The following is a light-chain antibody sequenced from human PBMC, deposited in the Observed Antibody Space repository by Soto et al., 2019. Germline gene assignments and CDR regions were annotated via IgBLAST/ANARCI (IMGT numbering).Light chain of an antibody. Sequence: QSVLTQPPSVSGSPGQSVTLSCTGTTSDVGTYDRVSWYQQPPGTAPKLIIFDVTNRPSGVPDRFSGSKSGNTASLTISGLQAEDEGDYYCGSRSRSTFLFGGGTKLTVL. CDR2: DVT. J-gene: IGLJ2*01. CDR1: TSDVGTYDR. CDR3: GSRSRSTFL. V-gene: IGLV2-18*02.